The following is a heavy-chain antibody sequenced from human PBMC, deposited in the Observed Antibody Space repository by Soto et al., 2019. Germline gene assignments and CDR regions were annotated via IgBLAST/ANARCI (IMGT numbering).Heavy chain of an antibody. D-gene: IGHD3-10*01. Sequence: ETLSLTCTVSGGSMSSYYWSWIRQPPGKGMEWIGYIYYSGSTNYNPSLKSRVTMSVDTPKNQFSLKLSSVTAADTAVYYCARRGYGPGFPYYYGMDVWGQGTTVTVS. V-gene: IGHV4-59*01. CDR3: ARRGYGPGFPYYYGMDV. CDR1: GGSMSSYY. J-gene: IGHJ6*02. CDR2: IYYSGST.